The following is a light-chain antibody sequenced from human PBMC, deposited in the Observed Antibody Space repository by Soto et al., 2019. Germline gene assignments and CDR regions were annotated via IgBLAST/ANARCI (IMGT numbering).Light chain of an antibody. V-gene: IGKV3-11*01. Sequence: EIVLTQSPATLSLSPGERATLSCRASQSVSSYLAWYQQKPGQAPRLLIYDASNRATGIPARFSGSGSGTDITHTISSLEPEDFAVYYCQQRSKWPPWTFGQGTKVEIK. CDR1: QSVSSY. CDR3: QQRSKWPPWT. CDR2: DAS. J-gene: IGKJ1*01.